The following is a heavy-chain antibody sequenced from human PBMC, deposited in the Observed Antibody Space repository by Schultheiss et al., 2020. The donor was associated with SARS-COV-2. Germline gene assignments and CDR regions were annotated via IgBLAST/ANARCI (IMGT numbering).Heavy chain of an antibody. CDR2: IYYSGST. CDR1: GGSFSGYH. V-gene: IGHV4-59*12. Sequence: SETLSLTCAVYGGSFSGYHWNWIRQPPGKGLEWIGYIYYSGSTNYNPSLKSRVTISVDTSKNQFSLKLSSVTAADTAVYYCARDFSSRTYCGGDCYSGGWFDPWGQGTLVTVSS. J-gene: IGHJ5*02. D-gene: IGHD2-21*02. CDR3: ARDFSSRTYCGGDCYSGGWFDP.